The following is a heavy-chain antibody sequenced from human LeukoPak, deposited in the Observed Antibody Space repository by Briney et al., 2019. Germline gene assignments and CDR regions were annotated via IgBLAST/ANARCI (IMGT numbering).Heavy chain of an antibody. CDR3: ARLGITIFGVVIPYYFDY. CDR2: IYYSGST. CDR1: GGSISSYY. D-gene: IGHD3-3*01. V-gene: IGHV4-59*08. J-gene: IGHJ4*02. Sequence: SETLSLTCTVSGGSISSYYWSWIRQPPGKGLEWIGDIYYSGSTNYNPSLKSRVTISVDTSKNQFSLKLSSVTAADPAVYYCARLGITIFGVVIPYYFDYWGQGTLVTVSS.